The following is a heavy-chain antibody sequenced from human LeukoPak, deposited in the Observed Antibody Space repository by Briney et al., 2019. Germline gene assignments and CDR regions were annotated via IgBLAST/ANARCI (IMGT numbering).Heavy chain of an antibody. CDR1: GFTFDDYA. D-gene: IGHD2-15*01. CDR2: ISGDGGST. Sequence: PGGPLRLSCAASGFTFDDYAMHWVRQAPGKGLEWVSLISGDGGSTYYADSVKGRFTISRDNSKNSLYLQMNSLRTEDTALYYCAKDLRRYCSGGSCRTFDYWGQGTLVTVSS. J-gene: IGHJ4*02. CDR3: AKDLRRYCSGGSCRTFDY. V-gene: IGHV3-43*02.